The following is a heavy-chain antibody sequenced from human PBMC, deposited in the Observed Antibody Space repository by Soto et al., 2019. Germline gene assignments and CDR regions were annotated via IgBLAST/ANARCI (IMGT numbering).Heavy chain of an antibody. D-gene: IGHD3-22*01. CDR1: GGSISSSSYY. J-gene: IGHJ4*02. Sequence: SETLSLTCTVSGGSISSSSYYWGWIRQPPGKGLEWIGSIYYSGSTYYNPSLKSRVTISVDTSKNQFSLKLSSVTAADTAVYYCARTTYYYDSSGYPPTYYFDYWGQGTLVTVSS. CDR3: ARTTYYYDSSGYPPTYYFDY. V-gene: IGHV4-39*01. CDR2: IYYSGST.